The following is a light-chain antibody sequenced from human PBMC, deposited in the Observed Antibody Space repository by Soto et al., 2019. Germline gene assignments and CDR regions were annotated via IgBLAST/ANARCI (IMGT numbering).Light chain of an antibody. CDR3: QQRQVWHIT. V-gene: IGKV3-11*01. Sequence: EIVITQSPSTLSLSPWERATLSCRAIQIFRGLLAWYQQKPVQAPMLLIYDAYNRATGIPPRFSGSGSGTDLTLTISSLETEASALYYCQQRQVWHITFGQGTRLEI. CDR1: QIFRGL. CDR2: DAY. J-gene: IGKJ5*01.